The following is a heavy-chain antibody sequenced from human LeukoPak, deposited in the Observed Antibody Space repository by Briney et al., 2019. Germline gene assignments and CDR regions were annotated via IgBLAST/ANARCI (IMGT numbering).Heavy chain of an antibody. D-gene: IGHD3-9*01. CDR1: GFTFSSYA. J-gene: IGHJ4*02. CDR3: AKFYDILTSYFDY. V-gene: IGHV3-23*01. Sequence: PGGSLRLSCAASGFTFSSYAMSWARQSPGKGLEWVSAISGGGGSTYYAYYTDSVKARFTISRYNSKTTLYLQMPSLRAEHTAAYYCAKFYDILTSYFDYWGQGTLVTVSS. CDR2: ISGGGGST.